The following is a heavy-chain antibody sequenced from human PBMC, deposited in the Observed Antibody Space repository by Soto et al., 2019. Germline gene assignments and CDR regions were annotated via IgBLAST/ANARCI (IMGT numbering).Heavy chain of an antibody. J-gene: IGHJ4*02. D-gene: IGHD1-26*01. CDR2: INPNSGGT. Sequence: APVKVSCKASGYTFTGYYMHWGRQAPGQGLEWMGWINPNSGGTNYAQKFQGWVTMTRDTSISTAYMELSRLRSDDTAVYYCARVPSRIVGATTSYYFDYWGQGTLVTVS. CDR1: GYTFTGYY. CDR3: ARVPSRIVGATTSYYFDY. V-gene: IGHV1-2*04.